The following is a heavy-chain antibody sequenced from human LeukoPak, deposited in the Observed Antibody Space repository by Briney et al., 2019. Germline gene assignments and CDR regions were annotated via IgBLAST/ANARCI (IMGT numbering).Heavy chain of an antibody. CDR3: TTDCSSTSCHLMGDY. V-gene: IGHV3-15*01. CDR1: GFTFSDAW. D-gene: IGHD2-2*01. CDR2: IKSKTDGGAT. J-gene: IGHJ4*02. Sequence: GGSLRLSCATSGFTFSDAWMSWVRQAPGKGLEWVGRIKSKTDGGATDYAAPVKGRFTISRDDSKNTLFLQMNSLKTEDTAMYYCTTDCSSTSCHLMGDYWGQGTLVTVSS.